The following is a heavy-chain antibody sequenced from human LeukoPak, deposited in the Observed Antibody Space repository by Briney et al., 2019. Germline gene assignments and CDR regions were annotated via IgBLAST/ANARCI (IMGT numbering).Heavy chain of an antibody. CDR3: ARGRDSGSRTYYFDY. D-gene: IGHD1-26*01. Sequence: ASVKVSCKASGYTFTDYYLHWVRQAPGQGLEWLAWISPITGGTKFAQKFQGRVTLTRDTSISTAYMEMSRLRSDDTAVYFCARGRDSGSRTYYFDYWGQGTVVTVSS. J-gene: IGHJ4*02. V-gene: IGHV1-2*02. CDR2: ISPITGGT. CDR1: GYTFTDYY.